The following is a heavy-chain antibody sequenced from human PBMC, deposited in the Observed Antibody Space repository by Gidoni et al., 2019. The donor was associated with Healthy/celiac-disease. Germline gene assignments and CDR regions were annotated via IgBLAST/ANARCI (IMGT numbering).Heavy chain of an antibody. CDR3: ARLTSLTYYYGSGSQERFDY. CDR1: GGSFSGYY. V-gene: IGHV4-34*01. Sequence: QVQLQQWGAGLLKPSETLSLTCAVYGGSFSGYYWSWIRQPPGKGLEWIGEINHSGSTNYNPSLKSRVTISVDTSKNQFSLKLSSVTAADTAVYYCARLTSLTYYYGSGSQERFDYWGQGTLVTVSS. CDR2: INHSGST. J-gene: IGHJ4*02. D-gene: IGHD3-10*01.